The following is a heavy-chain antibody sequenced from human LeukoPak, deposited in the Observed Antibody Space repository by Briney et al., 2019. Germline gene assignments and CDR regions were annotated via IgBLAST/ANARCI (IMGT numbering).Heavy chain of an antibody. Sequence: PGGSLRLSCVASGFSFSSYGMSWVRQAPGKGLEWVALISGSSGTTYYADSVKGRFTISRDNAKNSLYLQMNSLRDEDTAVYYCARDVGSYGTKGYCFDSWGQGTLVTVSS. CDR2: ISGSSGTT. CDR3: ARDVGSYGTKGYCFDS. D-gene: IGHD4-17*01. CDR1: GFSFSSYG. J-gene: IGHJ4*02. V-gene: IGHV3-48*02.